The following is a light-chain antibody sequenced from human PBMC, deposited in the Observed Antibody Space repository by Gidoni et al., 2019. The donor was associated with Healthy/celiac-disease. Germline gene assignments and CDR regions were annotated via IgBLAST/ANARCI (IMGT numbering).Light chain of an antibody. CDR3: RQRSNWPPT. V-gene: IGKV3-11*01. Sequence: EIVLTQSPATLSLSPGERATLSCRASQSVSSYLAWSQQKPGQAPRLLIYDASNRATGIPARFRGSGSGTAFTLTIISLEPVDFAVYYCRQRSNWPPTFGGGTKVEIK. CDR1: QSVSSY. J-gene: IGKJ4*01. CDR2: DAS.